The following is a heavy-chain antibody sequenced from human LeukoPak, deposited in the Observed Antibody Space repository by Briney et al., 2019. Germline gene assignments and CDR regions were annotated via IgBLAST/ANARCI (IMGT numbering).Heavy chain of an antibody. CDR3: ARAYISPAAGNWVDP. D-gene: IGHD6-13*01. CDR1: GVSISSGGYY. J-gene: IGHJ5*02. Sequence: PSETLSLTCTVSGVSISSGGYYWSWIRQLPGKGLEWIASMYYSGSTYYSPSLKSRINISVDTSKNQFSLKVSSVTAADTAVYYCARAYISPAAGNWVDPWGQGTLVTVSA. CDR2: MYYSGST. V-gene: IGHV4-31*03.